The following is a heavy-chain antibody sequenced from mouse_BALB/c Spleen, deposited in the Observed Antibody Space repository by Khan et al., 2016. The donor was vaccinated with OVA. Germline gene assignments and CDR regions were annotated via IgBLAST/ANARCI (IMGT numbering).Heavy chain of an antibody. CDR3: AESLYSSYGYALDC. Sequence: EVKLLESGPGLVKPSQSLSLTCTATGYSITSYYAWNWIRQSPGNKLEWMGYISSTGSTSYNPSFKSRIPITRDTSKNQFFLQLKSVTTEDTATYYGAESLYSSYGYALDCWGRGTSVTVSS. J-gene: IGHJ4*01. D-gene: IGHD1-1*01. CDR1: GYSITSYYA. CDR2: ISSTGST. V-gene: IGHV3-2*02.